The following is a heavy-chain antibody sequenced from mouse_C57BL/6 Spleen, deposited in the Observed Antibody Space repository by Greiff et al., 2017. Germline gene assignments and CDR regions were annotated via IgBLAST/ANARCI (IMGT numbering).Heavy chain of an antibody. CDR2: IDPSDSYT. J-gene: IGHJ2*01. D-gene: IGHD2-1*01. V-gene: IGHV1-50*01. Sequence: QVHVKQPGAELVKPGASVKLSCKASGYTFTSYWMQWVKQRPGQGLEWIGEIDPSDSYTNYNQKFKGKATLTVDTSSSTAYMQLSSLTSEDSAVYYCARCGNYDYFDYWGQGTTLTVSS. CDR1: GYTFTSYW. CDR3: ARCGNYDYFDY.